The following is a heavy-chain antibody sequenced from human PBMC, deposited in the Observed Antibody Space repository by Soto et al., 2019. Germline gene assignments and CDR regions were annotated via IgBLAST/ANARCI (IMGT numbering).Heavy chain of an antibody. V-gene: IGHV1-18*04. D-gene: IGHD2-8*01. CDR3: ARDVPPRYCTNGVCKHGWFDP. Sequence: ASVKVSCKASGYTFTSYGISWVRQAPGQGLEWRGWISAYNGNTNYAQKLQGRVTMTTDTSTSTAYMELRSLRSDDTAVYYCARDVPPRYCTNGVCKHGWFDPWGQGTLVTVSS. CDR2: ISAYNGNT. J-gene: IGHJ5*02. CDR1: GYTFTSYG.